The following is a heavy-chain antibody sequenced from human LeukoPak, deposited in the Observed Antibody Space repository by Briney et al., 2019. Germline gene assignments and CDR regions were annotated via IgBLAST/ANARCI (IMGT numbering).Heavy chain of an antibody. Sequence: GGSLRLSCPASGFTFSDYYMSWIRQAPGKGLEWVSVIYSGGSTYYADSVKGRFTISRDNSKNTLYLQMNSLRAEDTAVYYCARATFGVLVNWGQGTLVTVSS. D-gene: IGHD3-16*01. CDR2: IYSGGST. J-gene: IGHJ4*02. CDR3: ARATFGVLVN. CDR1: GFTFSDYY. V-gene: IGHV3-66*01.